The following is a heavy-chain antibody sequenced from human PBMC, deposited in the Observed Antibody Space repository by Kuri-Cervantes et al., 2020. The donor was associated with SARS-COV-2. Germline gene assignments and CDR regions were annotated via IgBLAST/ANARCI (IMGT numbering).Heavy chain of an antibody. V-gene: IGHV3-23*01. CDR3: AKDRLSSWYHQYGMDV. CDR1: GFTFSSYA. J-gene: IGHJ6*02. D-gene: IGHD6-13*01. CDR2: ISGSGGST. Sequence: GESLKISCVASGFTFSSYAMSWVRQAPGKGLEWVSAISGSGGSTYYADSVKGRFTTSRDNSKNTLYLQMNSLRAEDTAVYYCAKDRLSSWYHQYGMDVWGQGTTVTVSS.